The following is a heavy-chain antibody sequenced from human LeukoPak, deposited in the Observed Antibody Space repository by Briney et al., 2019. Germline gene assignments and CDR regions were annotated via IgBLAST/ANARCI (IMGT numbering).Heavy chain of an antibody. CDR3: ARTRIGRFDL. J-gene: IGHJ5*02. V-gene: IGHV4-34*01. Sequence: SETLSLTCAVYGGSFSGCYWSWIRQPPGKGLEWIGEINHSGSTNYNPSLKSRVTISVDTSKNQFSLKLSSVTAADTAVYYRARTRIGRFDLWGQGTLVTVSS. CDR2: INHSGST. D-gene: IGHD3-22*01. CDR1: GGSFSGCY.